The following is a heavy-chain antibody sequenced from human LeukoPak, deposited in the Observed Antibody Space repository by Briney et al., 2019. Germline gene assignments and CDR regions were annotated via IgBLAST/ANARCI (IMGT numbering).Heavy chain of an antibody. CDR2: ISGSGGST. V-gene: IGHV3-23*01. J-gene: IGHJ4*02. Sequence: GGSLRLSCAVSGFTFSSYAMSWVRQAPGKGLEWVSAISGSGGSTYYADSVKGRFTISRDNSKNMLYLQMNSLRAEDTAVYYCAKPGYYYGSHFDYWGQGTLVTVSS. CDR3: AKPGYYYGSHFDY. CDR1: GFTFSSYA. D-gene: IGHD3-22*01.